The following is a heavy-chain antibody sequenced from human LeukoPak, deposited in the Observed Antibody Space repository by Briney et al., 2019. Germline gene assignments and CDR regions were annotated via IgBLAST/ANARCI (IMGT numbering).Heavy chain of an antibody. D-gene: IGHD6-13*01. V-gene: IGHV3-23*01. CDR3: AKQYSSSWHYFDY. J-gene: IGHJ4*02. CDR1: GFTFSSYA. Sequence: GGSLRLSCAASGFTFSSYAMSWVRQAPGKGLEWVSAISGSGSTYYADSMKGRFTISRDNSKNTLYLQMNSLRAEDTAVYHCAKQYSSSWHYFDYWGQGTLVTVSS. CDR2: ISGSGST.